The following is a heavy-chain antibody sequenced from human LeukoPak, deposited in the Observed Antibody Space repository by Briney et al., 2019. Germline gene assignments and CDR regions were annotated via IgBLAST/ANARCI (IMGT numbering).Heavy chain of an antibody. CDR3: AKDYPEPGAFDI. J-gene: IGHJ3*02. CDR2: IRYDGSNK. CDR1: GFTFSSYW. D-gene: IGHD1-14*01. Sequence: GGSLRLSCAASGFTFSSYWMNWVRQAPGKGLEWVAFIRYDGSNKYHADSVKGRFTISRDNSKNTLYLQMNSLRAEDTAVYYSAKDYPEPGAFDIWGQGTMVTVSS. V-gene: IGHV3-30*02.